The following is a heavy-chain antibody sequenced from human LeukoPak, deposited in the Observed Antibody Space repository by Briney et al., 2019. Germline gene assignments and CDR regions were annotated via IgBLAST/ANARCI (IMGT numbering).Heavy chain of an antibody. CDR1: GFTFTSYL. J-gene: IGHJ4*02. CDR2: VDHGGSGT. CDR3: ATDLG. Sequence: TGGSLRLSCAASGFTFTSYLMHWFRQPPGKGLVWVSRVDHGGSGTAYADSVTGRFTISRDNAKNTVYLQMNSLRAEDTAVYYCATDLGWGQGTLVTVSS. D-gene: IGHD4-17*01. V-gene: IGHV3-74*01.